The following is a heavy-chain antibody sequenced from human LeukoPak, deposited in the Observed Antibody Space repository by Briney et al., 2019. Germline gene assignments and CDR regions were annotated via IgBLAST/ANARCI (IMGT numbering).Heavy chain of an antibody. J-gene: IGHJ5*02. Sequence: SETLSLTCAVYGGSFSGYYWSWIRQPPGKGLEWIREINHSGSTNYNPSLKSRVTISVDTSKNQFSLKLSSVTAADTAVYYCARAGFDGDYGGGFDPWGQGTLVTVSS. CDR1: GGSFSGYY. D-gene: IGHD4-17*01. CDR3: ARAGFDGDYGGGFDP. CDR2: INHSGST. V-gene: IGHV4-34*01.